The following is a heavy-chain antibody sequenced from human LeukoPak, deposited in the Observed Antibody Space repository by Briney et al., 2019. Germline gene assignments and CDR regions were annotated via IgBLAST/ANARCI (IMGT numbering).Heavy chain of an antibody. CDR3: GKNPDFLYMDV. CDR1: GFEFSSYS. Sequence: GGSLRLSCAASGFEFSSYSMSWVRQAPGKGLEWVSVIVRSGGTTYDADFVKGRFTISRDNSKNTLYLQMNSLRAEDTAVYYCGKNPDFLYMDVWGKGTTVTVSS. CDR2: IVRSGGTT. J-gene: IGHJ6*03. D-gene: IGHD3-3*01. V-gene: IGHV3-23*01.